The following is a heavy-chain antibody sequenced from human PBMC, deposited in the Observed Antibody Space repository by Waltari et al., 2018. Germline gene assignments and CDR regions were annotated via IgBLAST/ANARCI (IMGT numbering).Heavy chain of an antibody. D-gene: IGHD3-22*01. Sequence: VQLVQSGSEVKRPGSSVKVSCQTSGGTFSDNAISWVRQAPGQGLEWMGGIIPVFVTTNYAQKFQGRVTLTADESTATAYMELSNLRYEDTAIYYCARDRVTMVITPLDLWGRGTLVIVSS. V-gene: IGHV1-69*01. CDR1: GGTFSDNA. CDR2: IIPVFVTT. J-gene: IGHJ2*01. CDR3: ARDRVTMVITPLDL.